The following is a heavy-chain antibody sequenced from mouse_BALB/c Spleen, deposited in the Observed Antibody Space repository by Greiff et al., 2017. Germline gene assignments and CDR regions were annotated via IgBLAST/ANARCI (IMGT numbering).Heavy chain of an antibody. CDR3: ASVYYGSLDY. CDR1: GFTFSSYA. J-gene: IGHJ2*01. D-gene: IGHD1-1*01. Sequence: EVQLVESGGGLVKPGGSLKLSCAASGFTFSSYAMSWVRQTPEKRLEWVASISSGGSTYYPDSVKGRFTISRDNARNILYLQMSSLRSEDTAMYYCASVYYGSLDYWGQGTTLTVSS. CDR2: ISSGGST. V-gene: IGHV5-6-5*01.